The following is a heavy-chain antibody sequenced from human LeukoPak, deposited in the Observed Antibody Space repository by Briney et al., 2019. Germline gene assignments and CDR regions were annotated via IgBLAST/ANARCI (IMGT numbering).Heavy chain of an antibody. J-gene: IGHJ4*02. Sequence: PGGSLRLSCAASGFTFSSYAMSWVRQAPGKGLEWVSAISGSGGSTYYADSVKGRFTISRDNSKNTLYLQMNSLRAEDTAVYYCVRCPLRGLYFFDYWGQGTLVTVSS. V-gene: IGHV3-23*01. CDR1: GFTFSSYA. CDR3: VRCPLRGLYFFDY. CDR2: ISGSGGST.